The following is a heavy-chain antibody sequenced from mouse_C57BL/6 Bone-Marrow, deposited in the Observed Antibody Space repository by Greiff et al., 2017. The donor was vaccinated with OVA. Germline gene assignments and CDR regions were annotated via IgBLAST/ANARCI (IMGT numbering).Heavy chain of an antibody. CDR3: AREGIYDGYWGFAD. D-gene: IGHD2-3*01. V-gene: IGHV14-3*01. J-gene: IGHJ3*01. CDR2: IDPANGNT. CDR1: GFTFKNTY. Sequence: VQLQQSVADLVRPGASVKLSCTASGFTFKNTYMHWVQQRPEQGLEWIGRIDPANGNTKYAPKFQGKATITADTSSNTAYLQLSSLTSEDTAIYYCAREGIYDGYWGFADWGKGTLVTVSA.